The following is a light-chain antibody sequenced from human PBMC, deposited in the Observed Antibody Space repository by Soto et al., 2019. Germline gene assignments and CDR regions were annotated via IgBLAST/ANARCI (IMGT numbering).Light chain of an antibody. Sequence: DIHLTQSPSSLSASVGDRVTITCRASQAITNNLAWYQQKPGNPPRLLIYEESSLHSGVPSRFSGRKVGAQVIIPIVSRQPPDFVTYYCQQVKSYPRTFGGGTKVDIK. CDR3: QQVKSYPRT. V-gene: IGKV1-9*01. CDR1: QAITNN. CDR2: EES. J-gene: IGKJ4*01.